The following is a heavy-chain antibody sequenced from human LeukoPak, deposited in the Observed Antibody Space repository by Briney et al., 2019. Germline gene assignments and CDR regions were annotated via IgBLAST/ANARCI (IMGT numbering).Heavy chain of an antibody. D-gene: IGHD3-10*01. Sequence: GGSLRLSCVASGFKFSSYAMSWVRQAPGKGLEWVSAISGSGGSTYYADSVKGRFTISRDNSKNTLYLQMNSLRAEDTAVYYCAKGDGSGSYYNRGPFDYWGQGTLVTVSS. V-gene: IGHV3-23*01. J-gene: IGHJ4*02. CDR3: AKGDGSGSYYNRGPFDY. CDR2: ISGSGGST. CDR1: GFKFSSYA.